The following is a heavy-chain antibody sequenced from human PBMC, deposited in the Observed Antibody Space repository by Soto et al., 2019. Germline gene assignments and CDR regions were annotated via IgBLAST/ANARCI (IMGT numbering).Heavy chain of an antibody. J-gene: IGHJ1*01. CDR3: SSGVSKIWEYFQH. Sequence: QVQLQESGPGLVKPSQTLSLTCTVSGGFISNGGSYWSWIRQHPGKGLEWIGYIYYSGGTYYNPSLKSRLTISVDTSNNQFSLRLSSVTAADTAVYYCSSGVSKIWEYFQHWSQGTLVTVSS. CDR1: GGFISNGGSY. CDR2: IYYSGGT. D-gene: IGHD3-10*01. V-gene: IGHV4-31*03.